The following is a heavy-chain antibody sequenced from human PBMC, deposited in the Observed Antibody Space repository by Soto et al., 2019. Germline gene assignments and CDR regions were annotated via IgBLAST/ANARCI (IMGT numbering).Heavy chain of an antibody. CDR3: ARDRLYYDFWSGYYQFDY. V-gene: IGHV4-34*01. CDR1: GGSFSGYY. CDR2: INHSGST. Sequence: SETLSLTCAVYGGSFSGYYWSWIRQPPGKGLEWIGEINHSGSTNYNPSLKSRVTISVDTSKNQFSLKLSSVTAADTAVYCCARDRLYYDFWSGYYQFDYWGQGTLVTVPQ. J-gene: IGHJ4*02. D-gene: IGHD3-3*01.